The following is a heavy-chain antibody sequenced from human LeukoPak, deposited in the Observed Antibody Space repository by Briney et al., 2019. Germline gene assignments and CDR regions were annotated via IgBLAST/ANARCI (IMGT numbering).Heavy chain of an antibody. CDR2: ISGNGGST. Sequence: GGSLRLSCAASGFAFSTYAMNWVRQAPGKGLEWVSPISGNGGSTYYADSVKGRFTLFRDNPKNTLYLQIKSLRAEDTAVYYCAKLGDFDYWGQGTLVTVSS. CDR1: GFAFSTYA. CDR3: AKLGDFDY. J-gene: IGHJ4*02. D-gene: IGHD3-16*01. V-gene: IGHV3-23*01.